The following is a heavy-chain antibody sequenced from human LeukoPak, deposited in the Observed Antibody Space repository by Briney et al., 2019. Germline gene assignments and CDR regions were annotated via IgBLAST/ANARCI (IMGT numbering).Heavy chain of an antibody. CDR1: GYTFTSYG. CDR2: ISAYNGNT. Sequence: ASVKVSCKASGYTFTSYGISWVRQAPGQGLEWMGWISAYNGNTNYAQKLQGRATMTTDTSTSTAYMELRSLRSDDTAVYYCARDFGSITYYDFWSGYSHFDYWGQGTLVTVSS. CDR3: ARDFGSITYYDFWSGYSHFDY. V-gene: IGHV1-18*01. J-gene: IGHJ4*02. D-gene: IGHD3-3*01.